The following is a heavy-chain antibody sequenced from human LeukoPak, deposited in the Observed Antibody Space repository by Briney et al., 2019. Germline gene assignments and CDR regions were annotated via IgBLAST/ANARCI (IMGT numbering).Heavy chain of an antibody. CDR2: ISSSSSTI. CDR1: GFTFSSYS. D-gene: IGHD6-13*01. Sequence: PGGSLRLSCAASGFTFSSYSMNWVRQAPGKGLEWVSYISSSSSTIYYADSVKGRFTISRDNAKNSLYLQMNSLRAEDTAVYYCARDPGGGSSSWYRAFDIWGQGTMVTVSS. V-gene: IGHV3-48*01. J-gene: IGHJ3*02. CDR3: ARDPGGGSSSWYRAFDI.